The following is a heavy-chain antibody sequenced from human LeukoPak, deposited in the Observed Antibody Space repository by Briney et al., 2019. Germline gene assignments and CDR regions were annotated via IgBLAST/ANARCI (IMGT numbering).Heavy chain of an antibody. V-gene: IGHV3-23*01. CDR3: AKDHYDFWSGYYLEDY. D-gene: IGHD3-3*01. CDR1: GFTFSSYG. J-gene: IGHJ4*02. Sequence: GRSLRLSCAASGFTFSSYGMHWVRQAPGKGLEWVSAISGSGGSTYYADSVKGRFTISRDNSKNTLYLQMNSLRAEDTAVYYCAKDHYDFWSGYYLEDYWGQGTLVTVSS. CDR2: ISGSGGST.